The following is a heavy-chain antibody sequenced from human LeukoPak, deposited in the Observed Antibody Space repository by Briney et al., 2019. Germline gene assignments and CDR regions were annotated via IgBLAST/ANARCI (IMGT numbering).Heavy chain of an antibody. Sequence: SETLSLTCAVYGGSFSGYYWGSIRQPPGKGLEWIGEINHSGSTNYNPSLKGRVTISVDTSKNQFSLKLSSVTAADTAVYYCARGTYCSSTSCYRPFDYWGQGTLVTVSS. CDR3: ARGTYCSSTSCYRPFDY. J-gene: IGHJ4*02. CDR2: INHSGST. D-gene: IGHD2-2*01. V-gene: IGHV4-34*01. CDR1: GGSFSGYY.